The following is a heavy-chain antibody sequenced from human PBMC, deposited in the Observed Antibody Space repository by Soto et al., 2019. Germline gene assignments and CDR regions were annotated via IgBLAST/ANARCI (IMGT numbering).Heavy chain of an antibody. Sequence: QVQLQESGPRLVKPSQTLSLTCTVSGGSINTGGYYWGWIRQLPGEGLEWIGHVFYTWTAFYNPYLKSRSAISIDTSANQFFLKLSSVTAADTAIDYCARRLDDTVDTFFTWFAPWGQGILVTVSS. J-gene: IGHJ5*02. D-gene: IGHD3-9*01. CDR3: ARRLDDTVDTFFTWFAP. CDR1: GGSINTGGYY. CDR2: VFYTWTA. V-gene: IGHV4-31*03.